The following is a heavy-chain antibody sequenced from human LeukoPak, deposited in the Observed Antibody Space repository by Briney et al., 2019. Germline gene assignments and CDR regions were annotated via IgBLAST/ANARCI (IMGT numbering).Heavy chain of an antibody. J-gene: IGHJ4*02. Sequence: SETLSLTCTVSGGSISGTYWSWIRQPPGKGLEWIAYMYNSGSTNYNPSLKSRVTISIDTSKNQFSLKLSSLTAADTAIYYCARGIESYGDYGYWGQGILVTVSS. D-gene: IGHD4-17*01. V-gene: IGHV4-59*01. CDR1: GGSISGTY. CDR2: MYNSGST. CDR3: ARGIESYGDYGY.